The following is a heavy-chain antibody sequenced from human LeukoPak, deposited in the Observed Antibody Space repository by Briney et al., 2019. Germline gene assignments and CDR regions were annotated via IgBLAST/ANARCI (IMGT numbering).Heavy chain of an antibody. CDR3: AKDRSSSSWFDGNDI. V-gene: IGHV3-23*01. J-gene: IGHJ3*02. CDR1: GFIFSTCA. CDR2: ISGSGGTT. Sequence: GGSLRLSCTASGFIFSTCAMSWVRQAPGQGLEWVSVISGSGGTTYYADSVKGRFTISRDNSKNTLFLQMNSLRAEDTAVYYCAKDRSSSSWFDGNDIWGQGTMVTVSS. D-gene: IGHD6-13*01.